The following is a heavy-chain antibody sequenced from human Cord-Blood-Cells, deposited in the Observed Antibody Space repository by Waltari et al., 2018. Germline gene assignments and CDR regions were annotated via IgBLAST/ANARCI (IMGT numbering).Heavy chain of an antibody. D-gene: IGHD2-21*02. J-gene: IGHJ4*02. CDR1: GGTFSSYA. CDR2: IIPIFGTA. Sequence: QVQLVQPGAEVKKPGSSLKVSCKASGGTFSSYAIRWVRQAPGQGLEWMGGIIPIFGTANYAQQFQGRVTITADESTSTAYMELSSLRSEDTAVYYCAYAYCGGDCYYKAFDYWGQGTLVTVSS. CDR3: AYAYCGGDCYYKAFDY. V-gene: IGHV1-69*01.